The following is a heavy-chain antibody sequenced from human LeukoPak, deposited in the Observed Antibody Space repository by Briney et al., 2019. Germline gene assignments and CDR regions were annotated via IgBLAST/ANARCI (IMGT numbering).Heavy chain of an antibody. CDR3: ARLGGGASSWYEGRGDFDY. J-gene: IGHJ4*02. V-gene: IGHV5-51*01. CDR2: IYPGDFDN. CDR1: GYGLTTNW. D-gene: IGHD6-13*01. Sequence: GESLKISCKGSGYGLTTNWIGWVRQTPGKGLEWMGIIYPGDFDNRYSPSFQGHVTISVDNSISTAYLQWSSLRASDTAMYYCARLGGGASSWYEGRGDFDYWGQGTLVTVS.